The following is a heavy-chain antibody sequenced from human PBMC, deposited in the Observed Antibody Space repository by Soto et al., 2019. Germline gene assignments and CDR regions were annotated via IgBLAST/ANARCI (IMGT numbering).Heavy chain of an antibody. CDR1: GFTFSNHW. CDR3: ARDPHYYATSNYYRTYCLEV. D-gene: IGHD3-22*01. V-gene: IGHV3-74*01. Sequence: EVQLVESGGGLVQPGGSLRLSCAASGFTFSNHWMHWVRQAPGKGLIWVSRMNSDGSSTTYADSVKGRFTISRDNAKSTMYLHRNSLRAEDTAVYYCARDPHYYATSNYYRTYCLEVWSPGTAV. CDR2: MNSDGSST. J-gene: IGHJ6*02.